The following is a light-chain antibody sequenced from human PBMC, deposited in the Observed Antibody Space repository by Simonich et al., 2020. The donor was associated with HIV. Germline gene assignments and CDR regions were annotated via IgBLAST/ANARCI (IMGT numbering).Light chain of an antibody. J-gene: IGLJ2*01. CDR2: EVS. Sequence: QSALTQPPSASGSPGQSVTISCPGTSSDVGGYNSVSWYQQHPGKAPKLLIYEVSKRPSGVPDLFSGSKSGNTASLTVSGLQAEDEADYYCSSYAGSNNLVFGGGTKLTVL. CDR1: SSDVGGYNS. V-gene: IGLV2-8*01. CDR3: SSYAGSNNLV.